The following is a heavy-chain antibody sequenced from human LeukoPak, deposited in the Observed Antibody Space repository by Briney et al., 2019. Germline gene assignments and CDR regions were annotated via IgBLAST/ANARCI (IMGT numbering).Heavy chain of an antibody. CDR2: ISYDGSNK. D-gene: IGHD3-22*01. CDR1: GLTFSSYA. V-gene: IGHV3-30*04. J-gene: IGHJ4*02. CDR3: ASWDSSGYYPIDY. Sequence: GGSLRLSCAASGLTFSSYAMHWVRQAPGKGLEWVAVISYDGSNKYYADSVKGRFTISRDNSKNTLYLQMNSLRAEDTAVYYCASWDSSGYYPIDYWGQGTLVTVSS.